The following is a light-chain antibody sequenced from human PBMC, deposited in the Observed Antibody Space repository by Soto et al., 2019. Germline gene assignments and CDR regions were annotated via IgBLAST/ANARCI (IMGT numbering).Light chain of an antibody. CDR3: QQSSNSPPT. J-gene: IGKJ2*01. CDR1: QSIKNY. Sequence: DIQMTQFPSSLSASVRDRVTITCRASQSIKNYLNWYQQIPRKAPKLLIYAASNLQSGVPSRFSARGSGTVFTLTIPGLQPEDFATYHCQQSSNSPPTFGQGTKL. CDR2: AAS. V-gene: IGKV1-39*01.